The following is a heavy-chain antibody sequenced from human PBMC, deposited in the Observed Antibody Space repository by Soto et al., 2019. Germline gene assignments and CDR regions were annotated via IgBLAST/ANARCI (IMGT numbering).Heavy chain of an antibody. CDR1: GFTFSSYA. V-gene: IGHV3-23*01. CDR3: AKDGLSVLRSLVVVAATVCYFDY. J-gene: IGHJ4*02. CDR2: ISGSGGST. Sequence: EVQLLESGGGLVQPGGSLRLSCAASGFTFSSYAMSWVRQAPGKGLEWVSAISGSGGSTYYADSVKGRFTISRDNSKNTLYLQMNSLRAEDTAVYYCAKDGLSVLRSLVVVAATVCYFDYWGQGTLVTVSS. D-gene: IGHD2-15*01.